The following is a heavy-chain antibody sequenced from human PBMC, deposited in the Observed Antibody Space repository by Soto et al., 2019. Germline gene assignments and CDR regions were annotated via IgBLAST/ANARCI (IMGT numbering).Heavy chain of an antibody. Sequence: EVQLLESGGGLVQPGGSLRLSCAASGFTFSTYAMTWVRQAPGKGLEWVSAINGSGGTTYYEDSVKGRFTISRDNSKNTMYLQMNSLTAEDTAVYYGAKGGPRSTRSFDYWGQGTLGTVSS. V-gene: IGHV3-23*01. J-gene: IGHJ4*02. CDR1: GFTFSTYA. CDR3: AKGGPRSTRSFDY. D-gene: IGHD3-10*01. CDR2: INGSGGTT.